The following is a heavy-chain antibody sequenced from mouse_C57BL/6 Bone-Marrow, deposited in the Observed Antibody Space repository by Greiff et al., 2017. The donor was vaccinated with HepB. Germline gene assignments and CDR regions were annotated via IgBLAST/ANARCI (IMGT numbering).Heavy chain of an antibody. CDR1: GFTFSSYA. CDR2: ISSGGDYI. CDR3: TRWGGNYLYYAMDY. J-gene: IGHJ4*01. V-gene: IGHV5-9-1*02. Sequence: EVKLVESGEGLVKPGGSLKLSCAASGFTFSSYAMSWVRQTPEKRLEWVAYISSGGDYIYYADTVKGRFTISRDNARNTLYLQMSSLKSEDTAMYYCTRWGGNYLYYAMDYWGQGTSVTVSS. D-gene: IGHD2-1*01.